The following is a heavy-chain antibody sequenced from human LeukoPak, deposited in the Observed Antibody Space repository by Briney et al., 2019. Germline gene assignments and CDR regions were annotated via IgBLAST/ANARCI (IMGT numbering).Heavy chain of an antibody. V-gene: IGHV1-46*01. J-gene: IGHJ4*02. Sequence: ASVKVSCKSSGYTFANYYLHWVRQAPGQGLEWMGIINPVGGSTTYTQKFQGRATMTRDTSTSTIYMDLSSLRSEDTAVYYCARGGSLAAAPHLYYFDYWGQGSLVTVSS. CDR2: INPVGGST. D-gene: IGHD6-19*01. CDR1: GYTFANYY. CDR3: ARGGSLAAAPHLYYFDY.